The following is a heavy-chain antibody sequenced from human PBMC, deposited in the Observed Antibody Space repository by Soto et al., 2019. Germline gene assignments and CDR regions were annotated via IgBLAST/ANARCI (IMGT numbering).Heavy chain of an antibody. CDR3: AKDVLRFLEWLAFYGMDV. V-gene: IGHV3-30*18. J-gene: IGHJ6*02. CDR2: VTYDGTNK. Sequence: PGGSLRLSCAASGFTFSNFGMHWVRQAPDTGLDWVAAVTYDGTNKYYADSVKGRFTISRDNSKNTLYLQMNSLRAEDTAVYYCAKDVLRFLEWLAFYGMDVWGQGTTVTVSS. D-gene: IGHD3-3*01. CDR1: GFTFSNFG.